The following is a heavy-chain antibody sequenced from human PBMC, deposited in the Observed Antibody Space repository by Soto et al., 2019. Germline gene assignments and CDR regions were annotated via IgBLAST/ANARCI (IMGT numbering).Heavy chain of an antibody. D-gene: IGHD1-26*01. V-gene: IGHV1-69*01. CDR1: GGTFSRYG. J-gene: IGHJ4*02. Sequence: QVQLVQSGAEVKKPGSSVKVSCTDSGGTFSRYGFTWVRQAPGQGFQWMGGIIPIFGTTHYEQNFQGRLSITADESTSTLYMELSSLRSDDTAIYFCARTYYQWEALHYFDFWGQGTLVTVSS. CDR2: IIPIFGTT. CDR3: ARTYYQWEALHYFDF.